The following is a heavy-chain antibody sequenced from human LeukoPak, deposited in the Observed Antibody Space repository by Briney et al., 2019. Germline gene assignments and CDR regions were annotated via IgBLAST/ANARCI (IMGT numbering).Heavy chain of an antibody. D-gene: IGHD5-18*01. J-gene: IGHJ4*02. CDR2: IQYDGGNE. CDR1: GVILSSYV. Sequence: GGSLRLSCAASGVILSSYVMHGVRQGPGRGLGWGAFIQYDGGNEYYADSVKGRLTNSRDNSKNTQYLQMNSLRAEDTAVYYCAKGDGYSYGSLFDDWGQGTLVTVSA. CDR3: AKGDGYSYGSLFDD. V-gene: IGHV3-30*02.